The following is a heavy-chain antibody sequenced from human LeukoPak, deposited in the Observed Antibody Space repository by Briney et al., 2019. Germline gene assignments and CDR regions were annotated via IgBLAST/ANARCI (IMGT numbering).Heavy chain of an antibody. CDR1: GFTFSSYW. Sequence: GGSLRLSCAASGFTFSSYWMSWVRQAPGKGLEWVANIKQDGSEKYYVDSVKGRFTISRDNAKRSLFLQMNSLRAEDAAVYYCARRRNLGIWGGWSFDLWGRGTLVAVSS. J-gene: IGHJ2*01. V-gene: IGHV3-7*01. D-gene: IGHD7-27*01. CDR3: ARRRNLGIWGGWSFDL. CDR2: IKQDGSEK.